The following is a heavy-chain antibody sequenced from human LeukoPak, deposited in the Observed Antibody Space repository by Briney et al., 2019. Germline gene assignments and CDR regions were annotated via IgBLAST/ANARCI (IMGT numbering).Heavy chain of an antibody. Sequence: GGSLRLSCAASGFTFSSYGMHWVRKAPGKGLEWVAVISYDGSNKYSADSVKGRFTISRDNSKNTLYLQMNSLRAEDTAVYYCAKRASGSGTSLYYFDYWGQGTLVTVSS. D-gene: IGHD3-10*01. V-gene: IGHV3-30*18. J-gene: IGHJ4*02. CDR1: GFTFSSYG. CDR2: ISYDGSNK. CDR3: AKRASGSGTSLYYFDY.